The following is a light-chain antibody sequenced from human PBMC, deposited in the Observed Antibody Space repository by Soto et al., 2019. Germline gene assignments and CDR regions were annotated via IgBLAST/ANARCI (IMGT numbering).Light chain of an antibody. Sequence: MTQSPAAVSVAPGECSTLSCRASQAVXTNFDWYQDKPGQSPRLLNXARSTRAPGVPERLIGSGSGKEFTLILSSLRSEYFPGYYCLQYNNGHTRTFGQGTRMEIK. CDR2: ARS. J-gene: IGKJ5*01. CDR3: LQYNNGHTRT. V-gene: IGKV3-15*01. CDR1: QAVXTN.